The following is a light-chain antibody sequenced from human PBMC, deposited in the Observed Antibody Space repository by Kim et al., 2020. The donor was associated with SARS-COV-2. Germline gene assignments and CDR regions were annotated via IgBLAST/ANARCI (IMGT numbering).Light chain of an antibody. V-gene: IGLV3-19*02. J-gene: IGLJ2*01. CDR1: SLRSYY. CDR3: NSWDSSGNHAVV. CDR2: GKN. Sequence: SSELTQDPAVSVALGQTVRITCQGDSLRSYYASWYQQKPGQAPVRVIYGKNNRPSGIPDRFSGSSSGNTASLTITGAQAEDEADYYCNSWDSSGNHAVVFGGGTQLTVL.